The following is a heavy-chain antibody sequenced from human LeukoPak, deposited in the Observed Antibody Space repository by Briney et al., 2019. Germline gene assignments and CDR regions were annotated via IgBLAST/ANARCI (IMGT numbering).Heavy chain of an antibody. D-gene: IGHD6-6*01. Sequence: ASVKVSCKASGYTFTSYYMHWARQAPGQGLEWMGIINPSGGSTSYAQKFQGRVTMTRDTSTSTVYMELSSLRSEDTAVYYCARGGLAARLYYYYYMDVWGKGTTVTVSS. CDR3: ARGGLAARLYYYYYMDV. J-gene: IGHJ6*03. V-gene: IGHV1-46*01. CDR2: INPSGGST. CDR1: GYTFTSYY.